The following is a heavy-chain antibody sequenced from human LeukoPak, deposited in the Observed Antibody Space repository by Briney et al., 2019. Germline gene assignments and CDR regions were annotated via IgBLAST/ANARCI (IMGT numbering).Heavy chain of an antibody. CDR3: ARGGFRHFDP. J-gene: IGHJ5*02. V-gene: IGHV3-7*01. CDR2: IKEDEIEI. D-gene: IGHD3-22*01. CDR1: GGSISSSGYY. Sequence: HSSETLSLTCTVSGGSISSSGYYWGWIRQPPGKGLEWVASIKEDEIEIHYVDSVKGRFTISRDNAKDSLYLQMNSLRVEDTAVYYCARGGFRHFDPWGQGALVTVSS.